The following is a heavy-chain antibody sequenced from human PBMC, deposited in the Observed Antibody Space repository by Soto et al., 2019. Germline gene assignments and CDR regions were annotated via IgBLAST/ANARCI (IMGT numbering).Heavy chain of an antibody. CDR3: ARHRYYYDSSGYPIFDY. J-gene: IGHJ4*02. CDR2: IYYSGST. Sequence: SETLSLTCTVSGGSIISYYWSWIRQPPGKGLEWIGYIYYSGSTNYNPSLKSRVTISVDTSKNQFSLKLSSVAAADTAVYYCARHRYYYDSSGYPIFDYWGQGTLVTVSS. CDR1: GGSIISYY. D-gene: IGHD3-22*01. V-gene: IGHV4-59*08.